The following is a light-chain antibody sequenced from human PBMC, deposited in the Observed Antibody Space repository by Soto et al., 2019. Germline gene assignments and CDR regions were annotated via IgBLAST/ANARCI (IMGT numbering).Light chain of an antibody. CDR3: QKYNNWI. J-gene: IGKJ3*01. V-gene: IGKV3-15*01. Sequence: EIVMTQSPATLSVSPGERATLSCRASQSVSSNLAWYQQKPGQAPRLLIYGASTRAPGIPARFRGRGSGTEFTVTVSSLQSEDFAVYYCQKYNNWIFGPGTKVDIK. CDR2: GAS. CDR1: QSVSSN.